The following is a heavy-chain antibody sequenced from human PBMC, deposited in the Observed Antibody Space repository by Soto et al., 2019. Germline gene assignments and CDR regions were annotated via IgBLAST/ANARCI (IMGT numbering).Heavy chain of an antibody. D-gene: IGHD2-8*02. CDR2: ILVGGST. CDR1: GFICSSYD. V-gene: IGHV3-23*01. J-gene: IGHJ3*02. Sequence: EGSLRLSCAVSGFICSSYDMSWVRQAPGKGLEWVSTILVGGSTHYEDSVRGRFTISRDTSKNTVYLQMSSLTAGDTAVYYCAKATATGGGAFEICGQGTMVTVS. CDR3: AKATATGGGAFEI.